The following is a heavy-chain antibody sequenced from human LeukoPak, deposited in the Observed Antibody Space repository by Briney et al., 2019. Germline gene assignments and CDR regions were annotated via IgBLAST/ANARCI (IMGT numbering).Heavy chain of an antibody. CDR2: LYSGGST. J-gene: IGHJ4*02. Sequence: GGSLRLSCAASEFTVSSNSMNWVRQAPGKGLEWVSVLYSGGSTYYADSVKGRFTISRDNSKNTLYLQMNNLRAEDTAVYYCARDDGGWQFDYWGQGTLVTVSS. D-gene: IGHD5-24*01. V-gene: IGHV3-53*01. CDR1: EFTVSSNS. CDR3: ARDDGGWQFDY.